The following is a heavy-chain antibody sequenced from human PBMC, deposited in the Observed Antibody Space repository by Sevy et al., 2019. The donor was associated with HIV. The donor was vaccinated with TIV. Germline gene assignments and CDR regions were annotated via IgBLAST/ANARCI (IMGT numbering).Heavy chain of an antibody. Sequence: PETLSLTCTVSGGSLNSYFWSWIRQPPGKGLEWVGYFYYSGTPNYSPSLKSRVTMSVDTSKRRFSLRLNSVTAADTAVYYCARHPSVYGDSLVFDSWGQGALVTVSS. CDR1: GGSLNSYF. V-gene: IGHV4-59*08. D-gene: IGHD4-17*01. J-gene: IGHJ4*02. CDR2: FYYSGTP. CDR3: ARHPSVYGDSLVFDS.